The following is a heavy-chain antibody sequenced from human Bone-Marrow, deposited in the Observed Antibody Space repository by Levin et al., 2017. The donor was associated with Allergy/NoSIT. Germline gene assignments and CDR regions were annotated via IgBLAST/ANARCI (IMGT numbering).Heavy chain of an antibody. J-gene: IGHJ4*02. V-gene: IGHV3-64*01. CDR1: GFTFNSYS. CDR3: ARAGGFIDYFFHY. CDR2: ISVNGVST. D-gene: IGHD3/OR15-3a*01. Sequence: GESLKISCTASGFTFNSYSMDWVRHVAGKGLEYVSSISVNGVSTSYANSVKGRFTISRDDSESTLYLQMDGLRPEDTAIYYCARAGGFIDYFFHYWGQGTLVTVSS.